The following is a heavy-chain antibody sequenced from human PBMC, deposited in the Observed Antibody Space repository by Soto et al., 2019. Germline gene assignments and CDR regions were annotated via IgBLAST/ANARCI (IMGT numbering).Heavy chain of an antibody. Sequence: SVKVSCKASGGTFSSYAISWVRQAPGQGLEWMGGIIPLFGTTYHAQKFQGRVMITADKSTSTAYMELISLSSEDTAMYYCARSGTRPDGLDVSGQATMVTVSS. J-gene: IGHJ6*02. V-gene: IGHV1-69*06. CDR1: GGTFSSYA. CDR2: IIPLFGTT. CDR3: ARSGTRPDGLDV. D-gene: IGHD6-6*01.